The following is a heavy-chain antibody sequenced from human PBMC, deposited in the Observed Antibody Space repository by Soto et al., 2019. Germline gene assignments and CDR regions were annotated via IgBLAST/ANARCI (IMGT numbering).Heavy chain of an antibody. CDR3: ARVAPVLRFLEWSAGPYGMDV. D-gene: IGHD3-3*01. CDR2: ISAYNGNT. Sequence: ASVKVSCKASGYTFTGYYMHWVRQAPGQGLEWMGWISAYNGNTNYAQKLQGRVTMTTDTSTSTAYMELRSLRSDDTAVYYCARVAPVLRFLEWSAGPYGMDVWGQGTTVTVSS. CDR1: GYTFTGYY. V-gene: IGHV1-18*04. J-gene: IGHJ6*02.